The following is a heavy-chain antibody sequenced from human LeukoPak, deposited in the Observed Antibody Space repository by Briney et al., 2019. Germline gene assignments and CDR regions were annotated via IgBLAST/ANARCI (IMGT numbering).Heavy chain of an antibody. CDR3: AKRGVVIRVILVGFHKEANYFDS. CDR1: GITLSNYG. D-gene: IGHD3-22*01. Sequence: GGSLRLSCAVSGITLSNYGMSWARQAPGKGLEWVAGISGSGGRTNYADSVKGRFTVSRDNPKNTLYLQMNSLRAEDTAVYFCAKRGVVIRVILVGFHKEANYFDSWGQGALVTVSS. CDR2: ISGSGGRT. V-gene: IGHV3-23*01. J-gene: IGHJ4*02.